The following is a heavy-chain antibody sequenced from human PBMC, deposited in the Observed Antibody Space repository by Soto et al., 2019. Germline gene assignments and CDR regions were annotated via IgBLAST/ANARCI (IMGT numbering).Heavy chain of an antibody. CDR1: GFTFSGSA. D-gene: IGHD6-6*01. Sequence: PGGSLRLSCAASGFTFSGSAMHWVRQASGKGLEWVGRIRSKANSYATAYAASVKGRFTISRDDSKNTAYLQMNSLKTEDTAVYYCTRREYSSSSPKAYYYYMDVWGKGTTVTVSS. V-gene: IGHV3-73*01. CDR2: IRSKANSYAT. J-gene: IGHJ6*03. CDR3: TRREYSSSSPKAYYYYMDV.